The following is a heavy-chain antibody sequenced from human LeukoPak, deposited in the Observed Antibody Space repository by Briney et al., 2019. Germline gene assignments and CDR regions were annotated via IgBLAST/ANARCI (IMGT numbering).Heavy chain of an antibody. CDR2: MNPNSGNT. Sequence: ASVKVSCKDSGYTFTSCDINWVRQATGQGLEWMGWMNPNSGNTGYAQKFQARVTMTGNTSISTAYMELSSLRSEDTAVYYCARGTRGTLGYCSGGSCYSFFYWGQETLVTVSS. J-gene: IGHJ4*02. V-gene: IGHV1-8*01. CDR3: ARGTRGTLGYCSGGSCYSFFY. CDR1: GYTFTSCD. D-gene: IGHD2-15*01.